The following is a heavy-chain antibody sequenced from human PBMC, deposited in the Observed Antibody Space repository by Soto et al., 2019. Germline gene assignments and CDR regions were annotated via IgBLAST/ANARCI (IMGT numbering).Heavy chain of an antibody. CDR2: ITYDGSNK. Sequence: QVQLVESGGGVVQPGRSLRLSCAASGFPFSTYGMHWVREGPGKGLGWVAIITYDGSNKYYADSLQDRFTMSRDNSKNPLYLQMNSLTPEDTALYYCVGGQYYFDSRGQGTLVTVSS. J-gene: IGHJ4*02. CDR3: VGGQYYFDS. CDR1: GFPFSTYG. V-gene: IGHV3-30*03. D-gene: IGHD3-10*01.